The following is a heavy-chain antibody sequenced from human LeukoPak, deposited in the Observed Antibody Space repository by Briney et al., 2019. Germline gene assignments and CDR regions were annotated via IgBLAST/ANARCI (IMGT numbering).Heavy chain of an antibody. D-gene: IGHD4-23*01. CDR3: ARGGNSASTGQFAFDI. CDR1: GGSISSSSYY. J-gene: IGHJ3*02. CDR2: IYYSGST. Sequence: PSETLSLTCTVSGGSISSSSYYWGWIRQPPGKGLEWIGSIYYSGSTYYNPSLKSRVTISVDTSKNQFSLKLSSVTAADTAVYYCARGGNSASTGQFAFDIWGQGTMVTVSS. V-gene: IGHV4-39*07.